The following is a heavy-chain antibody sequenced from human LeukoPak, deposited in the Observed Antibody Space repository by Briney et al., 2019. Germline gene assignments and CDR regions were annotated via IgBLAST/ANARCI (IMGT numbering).Heavy chain of an antibody. CDR3: AKDSAFYYIDV. J-gene: IGHJ6*03. V-gene: IGHV3-48*01. CDR1: GFIFSDYN. CDR2: ISSSGNII. D-gene: IGHD3-10*01. Sequence: GGSLRLSCAASGFIFSDYNMHWVRQVPGKGLESVSYISSSGNIIYYADSMQGRFTISRDNSKNTLYLQMNSLKGDDTAVYYCAKDSAFYYIDVWGKGTTVVISS.